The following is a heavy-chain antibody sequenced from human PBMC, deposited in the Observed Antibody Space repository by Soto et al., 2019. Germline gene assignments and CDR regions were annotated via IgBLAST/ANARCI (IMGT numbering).Heavy chain of an antibody. CDR1: GGSISSGSYS. V-gene: IGHV4-30-2*01. Sequence: SETLSLTCAVSGGSISSGSYSWSWIRQPPGKGLEWIGYIYHSGSTSYNPSLKSRVTISLDRSKNQFSLKLTSVTAADTAVYYCARGVPNYSGSLDHWGQGTLVTVSS. D-gene: IGHD2-15*01. CDR2: IYHSGST. CDR3: ARGVPNYSGSLDH. J-gene: IGHJ4*02.